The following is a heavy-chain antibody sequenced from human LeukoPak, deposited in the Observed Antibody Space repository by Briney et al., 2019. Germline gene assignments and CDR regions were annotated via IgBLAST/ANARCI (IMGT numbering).Heavy chain of an antibody. Sequence: PSETLSLTCTVSGDSISSYFWSWIRQPPGKGLDWIGYAHSSGSTNYNPSLKSRVTISADASKNQFSLNLRSVTAADTAVYYCARDSHSIDIATPGGFDPWGQGTLVTVSS. CDR1: GDSISSYF. CDR2: AHSSGST. J-gene: IGHJ5*02. D-gene: IGHD1-26*01. CDR3: ARDSHSIDIATPGGFDP. V-gene: IGHV4-59*01.